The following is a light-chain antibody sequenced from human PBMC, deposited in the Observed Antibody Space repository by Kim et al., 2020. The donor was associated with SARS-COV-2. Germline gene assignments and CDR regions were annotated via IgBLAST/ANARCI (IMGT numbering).Light chain of an antibody. CDR2: GSS. V-gene: IGKV1-6*01. CDR1: HDIKND. Sequence: ASVGDRVTITCRASHDIKNDLGWYQQKPGKAPKILIYGSSTLQSGVPSRFSGSGSGTDFTLTSSSLQPEDFATYYCLQDYTYPWTFGQGTKVDIK. CDR3: LQDYTYPWT. J-gene: IGKJ1*01.